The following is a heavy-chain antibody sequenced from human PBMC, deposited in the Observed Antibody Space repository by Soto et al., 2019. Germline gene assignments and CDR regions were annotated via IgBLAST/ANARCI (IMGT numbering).Heavy chain of an antibody. V-gene: IGHV3-30*18. CDR1: GFTFSSYG. J-gene: IGHJ4*02. CDR3: AKESPKQWLVRHYFDY. D-gene: IGHD6-19*01. CDR2: ISYDGSNK. Sequence: QVQLVESGGGVVQPGRSLRLSCAASGFTFSSYGMHWVRQAPGKGLEWVAVISYDGSNKYYADSVKGRFTISRDNSKNTRYLQMNSLRGEDTAVYYCAKESPKQWLVRHYFDYWGQGTLVTVSS.